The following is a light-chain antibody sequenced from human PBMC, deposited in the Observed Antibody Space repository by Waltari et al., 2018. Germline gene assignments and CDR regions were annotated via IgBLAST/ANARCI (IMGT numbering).Light chain of an antibody. V-gene: IGKV3-20*01. CDR3: QKYGTRPAT. J-gene: IGKJ1*01. CDR2: DAS. Sequence: EIVLTQSPGTLSLSPGESATLSCRASQSVSRTLAWYQQKPGQAPMLLIYDASIRATGITDRVSGSGSGTDFSLTISRLEPEDFAVYYCQKYGTRPATFGQGTKVEVK. CDR1: QSVSRT.